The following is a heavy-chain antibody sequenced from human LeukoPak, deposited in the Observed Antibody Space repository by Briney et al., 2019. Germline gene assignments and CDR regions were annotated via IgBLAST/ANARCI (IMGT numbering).Heavy chain of an antibody. CDR2: FDPEDGET. CDR1: GYTLTELS. Sequence: ASVYVSCMVSGYTLTELSMHWVRQAPGKGLEWVGGFDPEDGETIYAQKFQGRVTMTEDTSTDTAYMELSSLRSEDTAVYYCATLPLYDSSGYRDYWGQGTLVTVSS. V-gene: IGHV1-24*01. D-gene: IGHD3-22*01. J-gene: IGHJ4*02. CDR3: ATLPLYDSSGYRDY.